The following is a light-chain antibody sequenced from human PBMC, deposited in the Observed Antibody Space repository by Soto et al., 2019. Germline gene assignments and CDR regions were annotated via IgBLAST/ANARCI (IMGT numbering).Light chain of an antibody. CDR3: QSYDSSRVV. CDR2: GNS. V-gene: IGLV1-40*01. Sequence: QSVLTQPPSVSGAPGQRVTISCTGSSSNIGAGYVVHWYQQLPGTAPKLLIYGNSNRPSGVPDRFSGSKSGTSASLAITGLQAEDEADYYCQSYDSSRVVFGGGTKLTVL. CDR1: SSNIGAGYV. J-gene: IGLJ2*01.